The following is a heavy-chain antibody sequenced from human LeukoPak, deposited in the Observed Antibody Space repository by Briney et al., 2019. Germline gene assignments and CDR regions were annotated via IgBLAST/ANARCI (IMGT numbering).Heavy chain of an antibody. CDR2: INSDGSNT. Sequence: GGSLRLSCAASGFTFSDYWMHWVRQAPGKGLVWVSRINSDGSNTNYADSVKGRFTISRDNAKNTLYLQMNSLRAEDTAVYYCARDREQEPTYDYWGRGTLVTVSS. D-gene: IGHD6-13*01. CDR1: GFTFSDYW. CDR3: ARDREQEPTYDY. J-gene: IGHJ4*02. V-gene: IGHV3-74*01.